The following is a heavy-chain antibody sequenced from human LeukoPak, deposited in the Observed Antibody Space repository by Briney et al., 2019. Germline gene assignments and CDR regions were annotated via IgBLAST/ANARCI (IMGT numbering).Heavy chain of an antibody. Sequence: GGSLRLSCAASGLTFSSAWMTWVRLAPGRGLVWVGRIKSKTHGGTTDYAEPVKGRFIISRDDSNKTVYLQMNSLKTEDTGDYYCTTVGGYSYDRWAQGTLVTVSS. CDR3: TTVGGYSYDR. D-gene: IGHD3-22*01. CDR2: IKSKTHGGTT. CDR1: GLTFSSAW. V-gene: IGHV3-15*01. J-gene: IGHJ5*02.